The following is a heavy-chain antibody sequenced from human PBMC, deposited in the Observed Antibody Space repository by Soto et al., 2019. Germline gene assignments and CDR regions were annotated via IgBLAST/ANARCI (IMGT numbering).Heavy chain of an antibody. D-gene: IGHD3-22*01. J-gene: IGHJ4*02. CDR1: GFTFSSYA. Sequence: QVQLVESGGGVVQPGRSLRLSCAASGFTFSSYAMHWVRQVPGKGLEWVAVISYDGSNKYYADSVKGRFTISRDNSKNTLYLQMNSLRAEDTAVYYCARENYYDSSGFLDYWGQGTLVTVSS. V-gene: IGHV3-30-3*01. CDR3: ARENYYDSSGFLDY. CDR2: ISYDGSNK.